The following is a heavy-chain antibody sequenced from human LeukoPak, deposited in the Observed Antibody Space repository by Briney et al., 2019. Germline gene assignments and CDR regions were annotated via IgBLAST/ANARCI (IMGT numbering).Heavy chain of an antibody. V-gene: IGHV3-21*01. D-gene: IGHD6-6*01. Sequence: PGGSLRLSCAASGFTFSSYSMNWVRQAPGKGLEWVSSISSSSYIYYADSVKGRFTISRDNAKNSLYLQMNSLRAEDTAVYYCARVGSSSNWFDPWGQGTLVTVSS. CDR2: ISSSSYI. J-gene: IGHJ5*02. CDR1: GFTFSSYS. CDR3: ARVGSSSNWFDP.